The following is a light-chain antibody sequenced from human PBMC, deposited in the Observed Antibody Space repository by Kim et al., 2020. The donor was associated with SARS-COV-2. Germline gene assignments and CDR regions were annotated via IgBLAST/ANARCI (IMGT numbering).Light chain of an antibody. V-gene: IGLV1-40*01. Sequence: QSVLTQPPSVSGAPGQRVTISCTGSSSNIGAGYDVHWYQQLPGTAPKLLIYANNNRPSGVPDRFSGSKSGTSASLAITGLQAEDEADYYCQSYDSSQSGYVFGTGTKVTV. CDR2: ANN. J-gene: IGLJ1*01. CDR1: SSNIGAGYD. CDR3: QSYDSSQSGYV.